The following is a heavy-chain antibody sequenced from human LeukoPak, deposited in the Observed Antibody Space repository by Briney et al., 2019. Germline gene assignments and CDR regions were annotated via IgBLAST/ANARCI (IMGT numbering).Heavy chain of an antibody. J-gene: IGHJ3*02. CDR2: IYYSGNT. CDR3: ARHTMIRGVLSTFDI. CDR1: GGSISSYY. V-gene: IGHV4-39*01. D-gene: IGHD3-10*01. Sequence: SETLSLTCTVSGGSISSYYLSWIRQPPGKGLEWIGSIYYSGNTYYNPSLKSRVTISVDTSKNLFSLKLSSLTAADTAVYYCARHTMIRGVLSTFDIWGQGTMVTVSS.